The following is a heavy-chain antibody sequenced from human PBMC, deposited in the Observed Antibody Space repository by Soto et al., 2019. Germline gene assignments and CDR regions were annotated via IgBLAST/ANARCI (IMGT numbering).Heavy chain of an antibody. J-gene: IGHJ6*02. CDR3: ARGGVIVVGLDV. D-gene: IGHD3-22*01. CDR1: GFTFSTYW. Sequence: VQLVESGGGLVQPGGSLRLSCAGTGFTFSTYWMHWVRQVPGKGLEWVSRVKTDGTNTGYADSVKGRFTISRDNAKNTRYLELNNLRADDTAVYYCARGGVIVVGLDVWGQGTTVTVSS. V-gene: IGHV3-74*01. CDR2: VKTDGTNT.